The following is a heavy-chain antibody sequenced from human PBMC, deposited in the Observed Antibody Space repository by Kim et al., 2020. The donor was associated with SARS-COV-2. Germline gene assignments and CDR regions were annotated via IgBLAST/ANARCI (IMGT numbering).Heavy chain of an antibody. Sequence: SRVTISVDTSKNQCSLKLSSVTAADTAVYYCARRALGYCSSTSCYNAFDIWGQGTMVTVSS. V-gene: IGHV4-59*08. D-gene: IGHD2-2*02. CDR3: ARRALGYCSSTSCYNAFDI. J-gene: IGHJ3*02.